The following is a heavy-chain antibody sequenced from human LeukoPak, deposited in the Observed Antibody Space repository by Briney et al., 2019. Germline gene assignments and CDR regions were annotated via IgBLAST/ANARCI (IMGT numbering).Heavy chain of an antibody. CDR1: GGSITQTNY. D-gene: IGHD3-3*01. Sequence: SGTLSLTCDVSGGSITQTNYWTWVRQPPGKGLEWIGSIYYSGSTYYNPSLKSRVTISVDTSKNQFSLKLSSVTAADTAVYYCARGVRDFWSGYPNNWFDPWGQGTLVTVSS. V-gene: IGHV4-39*01. CDR2: IYYSGST. J-gene: IGHJ5*02. CDR3: ARGVRDFWSGYPNNWFDP.